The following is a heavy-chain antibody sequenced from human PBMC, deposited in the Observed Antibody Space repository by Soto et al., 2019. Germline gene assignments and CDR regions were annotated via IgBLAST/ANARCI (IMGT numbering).Heavy chain of an antibody. CDR3: ARGFYYYCLGSYDPRTLKSNWFDP. Sequence: PSQPMSLPSAVFGGYISGYYWRWIRKTPGKGLEWIGEINHSGSTNYNPSLKSRVTISVHTSKNQFPLELSSVTAADTAVYYCARGFYYYCLGSYDPRTLKSNWFDPLVQGTLVTVSS. CDR2: INHSGST. D-gene: IGHD3-10*01. V-gene: IGHV4-34*01. CDR1: GGYISGYY. J-gene: IGHJ5*02.